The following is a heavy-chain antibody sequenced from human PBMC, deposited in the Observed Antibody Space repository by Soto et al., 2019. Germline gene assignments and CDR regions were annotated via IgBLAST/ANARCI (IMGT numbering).Heavy chain of an antibody. CDR3: AKAGITGAYYYYGMDV. CDR1: GFTFSSYA. V-gene: IGHV3-23*01. J-gene: IGHJ6*02. D-gene: IGHD1-20*01. CDR2: ISGSGGST. Sequence: GGSLRLSCAASGFTFSSYAMSWVRQAPGKGLEWVSAISGSGGSTYYADSVKGRFTISRDNSKNTLYLQMNSLRAEDTAVYYCAKAGITGAYYYYGMDVWGQGTTVTVSS.